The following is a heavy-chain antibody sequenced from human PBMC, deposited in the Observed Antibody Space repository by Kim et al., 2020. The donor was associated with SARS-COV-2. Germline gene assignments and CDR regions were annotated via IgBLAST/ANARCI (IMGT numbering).Heavy chain of an antibody. Sequence: ASVKVSCKASGYTFTSYYMHWVRQAPGQGLEWMGIINPSGGSTSYAQKFQGRVTMTRDTSTSTVYMELSSLRSEDTAVYYCARDVSGEQQLPPNWFDPWGQGTLVTVSS. CDR3: ARDVSGEQQLPPNWFDP. D-gene: IGHD6-13*01. CDR2: INPSGGST. CDR1: GYTFTSYY. V-gene: IGHV1-46*01. J-gene: IGHJ5*02.